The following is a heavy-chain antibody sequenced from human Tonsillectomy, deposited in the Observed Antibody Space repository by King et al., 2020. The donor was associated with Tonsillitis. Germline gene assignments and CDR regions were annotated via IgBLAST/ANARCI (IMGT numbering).Heavy chain of an antibody. V-gene: IGHV4-39*01. Sequence: QLQESGPGLVKPSETLSLTCTVSGGSISSSSYYWGWIRQPPGKGLEWIGSIYYSGSTYYIPSLKSRVTISVDTSKNQFSLQLCSVTAADTAVYYCARQNSVGGQLPHYFDYWGQGTLVTVSS. CDR2: IYYSGST. J-gene: IGHJ4*02. CDR3: ARQNSVGGQLPHYFDY. CDR1: GGSISSSSYY. D-gene: IGHD6-6*01.